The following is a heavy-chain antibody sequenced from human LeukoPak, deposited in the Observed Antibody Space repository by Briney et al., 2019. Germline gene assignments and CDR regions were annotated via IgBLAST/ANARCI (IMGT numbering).Heavy chain of an antibody. D-gene: IGHD6-19*01. J-gene: IGHJ4*02. CDR1: GYTFTGQD. CDR3: ASYPRYSSSPPFDY. Sequence: GASVKVSCKASGYTFTGQDVHWVRQAPGQGLEWMGWINPNTGDTNYAQKFQGRVTMTRDTTISTAYMELSRLTSDDTAVYYCASYPRYSSSPPFDYWGQGTLVTVSS. V-gene: IGHV1-2*02. CDR2: INPNTGDT.